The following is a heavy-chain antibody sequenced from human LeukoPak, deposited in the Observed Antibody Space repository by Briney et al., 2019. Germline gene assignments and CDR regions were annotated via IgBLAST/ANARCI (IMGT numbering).Heavy chain of an antibody. J-gene: IGHJ4*02. CDR2: ISDSGGKT. CDR1: GFTFSSYD. V-gene: IGHV3-23*01. CDR3: AKDAVDY. Sequence: PGRSLRLSCGASGFTFSSYDMTWVRQAPGKGLEWVSSISDSGGKTYYADSVKDRFIISRDNSKNALYLQMNSLRGEDTAVYYCAKDAVDYWGQGTLVTVSS.